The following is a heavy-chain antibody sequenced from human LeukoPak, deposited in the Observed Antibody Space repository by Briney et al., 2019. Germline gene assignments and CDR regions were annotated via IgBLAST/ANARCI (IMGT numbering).Heavy chain of an antibody. CDR3: ARGDYYESSGYVAAY. Sequence: GGSLRLSCAASGFTFRSYAMHWVRQAPGKGLERVAVISYDGSNKYYADSVKGRFTISRDNSKNTLYLEMNSLRVEDTAVYYCARGDYYESSGYVAAYWGQGTLVTVSS. V-gene: IGHV3-30*04. J-gene: IGHJ4*02. CDR1: GFTFRSYA. CDR2: ISYDGSNK. D-gene: IGHD3-22*01.